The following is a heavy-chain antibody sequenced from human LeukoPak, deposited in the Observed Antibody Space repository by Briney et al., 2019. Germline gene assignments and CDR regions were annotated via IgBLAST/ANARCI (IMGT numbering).Heavy chain of an antibody. CDR1: GFTFNTYG. CDR2: ISSHSRDV. CDR3: ARDERDISSLRFDY. D-gene: IGHD6-6*01. J-gene: IGHJ4*01. Sequence: PGGSLRLSCAASGFTFNTYGMNWVRQAPGKGLEWVSSISSHSRDVYYADSVKGRFTISRDNAKNSLHLQMNSLRAEDTAVYYCARDERDISSLRFDYWGHGILVTVSS. V-gene: IGHV3-21*01.